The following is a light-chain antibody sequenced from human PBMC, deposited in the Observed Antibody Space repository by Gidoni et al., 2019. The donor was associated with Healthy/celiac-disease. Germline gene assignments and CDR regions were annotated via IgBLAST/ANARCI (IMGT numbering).Light chain of an antibody. CDR2: GAS. CDR1: QSVSSSY. Sequence: EIVLTQSPGTLSLSPGERATLSCRASQSVSSSYLAWYQQKPGQAPRLLIYGASSRATGIPDRFSGSGSGTDFTLTISRLEPEYFAVYYCQQYGSSPYSFGQGTKLKIK. CDR3: QQYGSSPYS. J-gene: IGKJ2*03. V-gene: IGKV3-20*01.